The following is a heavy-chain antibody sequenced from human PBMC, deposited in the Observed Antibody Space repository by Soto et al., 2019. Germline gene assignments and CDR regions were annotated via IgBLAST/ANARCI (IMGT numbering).Heavy chain of an antibody. J-gene: IGHJ3*02. CDR2: IYYRGST. Sequence: SETLSLTCTVSGGSVSSGSYYWSWIRQPPGKELEWIGYIYYRGSTNYNPSLKSRVTISVDTSKNQFSLKLSSVTAADTAVYYCASLYYFDKGGWAFDIWGQGTMVTVSS. V-gene: IGHV4-61*01. D-gene: IGHD3-22*01. CDR1: GGSVSSGSYY. CDR3: ASLYYFDKGGWAFDI.